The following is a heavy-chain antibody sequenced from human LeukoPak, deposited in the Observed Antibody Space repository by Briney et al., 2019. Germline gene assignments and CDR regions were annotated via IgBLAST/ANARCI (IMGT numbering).Heavy chain of an antibody. CDR3: AKGWGGTGRNFFDY. V-gene: IGHV3-23*01. CDR1: GFSFSNFA. D-gene: IGHD1-26*01. J-gene: IGHJ4*02. CDR2: ISGSGATS. Sequence: GGSLRLSCAASGFSFSNFAMHWVRLTPGKGLEWVSSISGSGATSFSADSVKGRFIISRDNSKSTLYLQMNSLRVEDTAVYYCAKGWGGTGRNFFDYWGQGTQVTVSS.